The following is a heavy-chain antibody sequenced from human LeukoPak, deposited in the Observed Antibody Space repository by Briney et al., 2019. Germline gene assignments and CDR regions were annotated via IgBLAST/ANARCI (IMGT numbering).Heavy chain of an antibody. CDR3: TRHDVVPVIGHGMAV. J-gene: IGHJ6*02. CDR2: ISPNGYT. CDR1: GASIGTYY. V-gene: IGHV4-59*08. Sequence: SETLSLTCTVSGASIGTYYWSWIRQPPGKGLEWIDYISPNGYTLYTPSLKSRVTISRDTSENHFSLILSSVTAADTAVYHCTRHDVVPVIGHGMAVWGQGTTVTVSS. D-gene: IGHD2-2*01.